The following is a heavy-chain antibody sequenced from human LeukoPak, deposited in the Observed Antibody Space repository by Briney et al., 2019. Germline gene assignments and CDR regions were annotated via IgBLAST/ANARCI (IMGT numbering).Heavy chain of an antibody. V-gene: IGHV1-2*02. CDR3: ARDPGYCSSGSCSNLAFDI. J-gene: IGHJ3*02. Sequence: GASVKVSCKASGYTFTGYYMHWVRQAPGQGLEWMGWINPNSGDTNYAQKFQDRVIMTGDTPISTAYMELSRLRSDDTAIYYCARDPGYCSSGSCSNLAFDIWGQGTMVTVSS. D-gene: IGHD2-15*01. CDR1: GYTFTGYY. CDR2: INPNSGDT.